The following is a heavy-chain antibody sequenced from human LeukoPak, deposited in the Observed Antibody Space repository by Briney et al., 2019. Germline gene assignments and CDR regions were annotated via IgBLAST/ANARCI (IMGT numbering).Heavy chain of an antibody. CDR1: GFTFSSYW. J-gene: IGHJ5*02. D-gene: IGHD6-13*01. CDR2: INSDGSST. CDR3: AGLEGSSWYVKWFDP. Sequence: GGSLRLSCAASGFTFSSYWMHWVRQAPGKGLVWVSRINSDGSSTSYADSVKGRFTISRDNSKNTLYLQMNSLRAEDTAVYYCAGLEGSSWYVKWFDPWGQGTLVTVSS. V-gene: IGHV3-74*01.